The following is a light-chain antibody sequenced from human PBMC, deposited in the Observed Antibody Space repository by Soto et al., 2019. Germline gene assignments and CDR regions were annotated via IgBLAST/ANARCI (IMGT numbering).Light chain of an antibody. CDR1: SSDVGTYNL. V-gene: IGLV2-23*01. J-gene: IGLJ2*01. CDR3: CSYAGSRSLV. Sequence: QSALTQPASVSGSPGQSITISCTGTSSDVGTYNLVSWYQQHSGKAPKLMIYEGSKRPSGVSDRFSGSKSGNTASLTISGLQADDEADYYCCSYAGSRSLVFGGGTKLTVL. CDR2: EGS.